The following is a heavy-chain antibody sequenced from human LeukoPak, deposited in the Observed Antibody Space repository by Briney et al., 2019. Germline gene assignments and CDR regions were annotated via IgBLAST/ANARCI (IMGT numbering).Heavy chain of an antibody. J-gene: IGHJ4*02. CDR1: GGSISSGDYY. Sequence: SETLSLTCTVSGGSISSGDYYWSWIRQPPGKGLECIGYIYYSGSNYYNPSLKSRVTISVDTSKNQFSLKLSSVTAAATAVYYCARMVYSSSLIDYWGQGTLVTVSS. V-gene: IGHV4-30-4*01. D-gene: IGHD6-13*01. CDR2: IYYSGSN. CDR3: ARMVYSSSLIDY.